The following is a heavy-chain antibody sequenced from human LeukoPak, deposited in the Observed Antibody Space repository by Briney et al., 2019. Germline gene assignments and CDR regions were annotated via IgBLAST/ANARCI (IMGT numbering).Heavy chain of an antibody. CDR3: ARTSGSSTVWYFDL. D-gene: IGHD1-26*01. Sequence: SETLSLTCSVSGGSVDINYWSWIRQLPGKGLEWIGYTYYNGRTDYNPSLRSRATVSVDASNNQFSLRLSSVTTADTAVYFCARTSGSSTVWYFDLWGRGTLVTVSS. J-gene: IGHJ2*01. CDR2: TYYNGRT. CDR1: GGSVDINY. V-gene: IGHV4-59*02.